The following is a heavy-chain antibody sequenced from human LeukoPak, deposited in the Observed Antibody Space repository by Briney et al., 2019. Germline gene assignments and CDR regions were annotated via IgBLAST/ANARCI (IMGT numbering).Heavy chain of an antibody. J-gene: IGHJ4*02. CDR3: ARVDIGPRGGF. CDR1: GYTLTELS. CDR2: INPNSGGT. Sequence: ASVKVSCKVSGYTLTELSIHWVRQAPGQGLEWMGRINPNSGGTNYAQKFQGRVTMTRDTSISTAYMELSRLRSDDTAVYYCARVDIGPRGGFWGQGTLVTVSS. V-gene: IGHV1-2*06. D-gene: IGHD5-12*01.